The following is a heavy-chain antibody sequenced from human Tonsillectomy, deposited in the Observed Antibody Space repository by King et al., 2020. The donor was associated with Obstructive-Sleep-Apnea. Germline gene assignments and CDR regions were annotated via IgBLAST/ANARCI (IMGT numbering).Heavy chain of an antibody. Sequence: VQLVESGAEVKKPGASVKVSCKASGYTFTNFYMHWVRQAPGQGLEWMGTINSSGGSTNYAQKFQGRVTMTRDTSTSRVYMQLSSLRSEDTAVYYCAREESGGIRGVVTESYYFYGMDVWGQGTTVTVSS. V-gene: IGHV1-46*01. CDR1: GYTFTNFY. CDR3: AREESGGIRGVVTESYYFYGMDV. D-gene: IGHD3-10*01. J-gene: IGHJ6*02. CDR2: INSSGGST.